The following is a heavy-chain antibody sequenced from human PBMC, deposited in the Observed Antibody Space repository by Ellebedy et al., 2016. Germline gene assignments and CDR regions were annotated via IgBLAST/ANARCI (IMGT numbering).Heavy chain of an antibody. CDR3: ARDFFVRGVIPRAGYYYYGMDV. Sequence: GGSLRLSCAASGFTFSSYWMSWVRQAPGKGLEWVANIKQDGSEKYYVDSVKGRFTISRDNAKNSLYLQMNSLRAEDTAVYYCARDFFVRGVIPRAGYYYYGMDVWGQGTTVTVSS. CDR1: GFTFSSYW. J-gene: IGHJ6*02. CDR2: IKQDGSEK. D-gene: IGHD3-10*01. V-gene: IGHV3-7*03.